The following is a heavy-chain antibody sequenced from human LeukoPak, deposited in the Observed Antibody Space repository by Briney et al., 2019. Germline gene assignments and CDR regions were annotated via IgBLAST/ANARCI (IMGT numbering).Heavy chain of an antibody. CDR3: ARASSDDTAMATPFAY. V-gene: IGHV1-69*06. J-gene: IGHJ4*02. D-gene: IGHD5-18*01. CDR2: ITPIFGTA. CDR1: GGTFSNYA. Sequence: SSVKVSCKASGGTFSNYAINWVRQAPGQGLEWMGVITPIFGTANYVQKFHGRVTITADKSTSTAYMELSRLRSEDTAIYYCARASSDDTAMATPFAYWGQGTLVTVSS.